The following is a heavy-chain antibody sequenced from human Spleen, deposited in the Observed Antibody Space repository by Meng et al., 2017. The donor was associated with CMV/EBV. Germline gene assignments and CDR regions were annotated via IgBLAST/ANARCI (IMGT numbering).Heavy chain of an antibody. CDR3: ARALRGFVRDYGMDV. J-gene: IGHJ6*02. V-gene: IGHV1-69*05. CDR2: IIPIFGTT. CDR1: GGTFSYYA. Sequence: SVKVSCKASGGTFSYYAVSWVRPAPGQGLEWMGGIIPIFGTTNYAQKFQGRITITTGESTSTAYMEVRSLRSEDTAVYYCARALRGFVRDYGMDVWGQGTTVTVSS. D-gene: IGHD3-10*01.